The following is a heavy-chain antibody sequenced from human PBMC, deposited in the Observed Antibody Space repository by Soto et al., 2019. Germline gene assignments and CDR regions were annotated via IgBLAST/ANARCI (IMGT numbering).Heavy chain of an antibody. Sequence: ASVKVSCKASGYRFSSYGISWVRQAPGQGLEWMGWISPYNGKTDYEQKLQGRVTMTTDTSTSTAYMELRSLRSDDTAVYYCARDLTVTPPYTSDYWGQGTLVTVSS. J-gene: IGHJ4*02. D-gene: IGHD4-4*01. CDR3: ARDLTVTPPYTSDY. CDR1: GYRFSSYG. CDR2: ISPYNGKT. V-gene: IGHV1-18*01.